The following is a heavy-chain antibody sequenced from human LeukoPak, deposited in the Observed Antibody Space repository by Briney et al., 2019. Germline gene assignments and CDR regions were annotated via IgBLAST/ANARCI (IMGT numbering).Heavy chain of an antibody. J-gene: IGHJ4*02. D-gene: IGHD1-26*01. CDR3: AKNTWELLH. Sequence: SETLSLTCTVSGGSISSYYWSWIRQPPGKGLEWIGYIYYSGSTNYNPSLESRVTISVDTSKNQISLKLSSVTAADTAVYYCAKNTWELLHWGQGTLVTVSS. CDR2: IYYSGST. V-gene: IGHV4-59*01. CDR1: GGSISSYY.